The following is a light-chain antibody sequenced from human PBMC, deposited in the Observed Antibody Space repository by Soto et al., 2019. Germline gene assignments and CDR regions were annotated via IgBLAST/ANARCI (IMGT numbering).Light chain of an antibody. CDR3: QQRSNWPPT. Sequence: EIVLTQSPGTLSFSPGEGATLSCRASQSVSSSYLAWYQQKPGQAPRLLIYDASNRATGIPARFSGSGSGTDFTLTISSLEPEDFAVYYCQQRSNWPPTFGQGTKVDIK. V-gene: IGKV3D-20*02. CDR1: QSVSSSY. CDR2: DAS. J-gene: IGKJ1*01.